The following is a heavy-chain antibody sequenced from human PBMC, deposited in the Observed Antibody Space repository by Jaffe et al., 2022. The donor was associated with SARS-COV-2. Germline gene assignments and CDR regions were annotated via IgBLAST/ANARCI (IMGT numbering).Heavy chain of an antibody. V-gene: IGHV3-7*03. Sequence: EVQLVESGGGLVQPGGSLRLSCAASGFTFSSYWMSWVRQAPGKGLEWVANIKQDGSEKYYVDSVKGRFTISRDNAKNSLYLQMNSLRAEDTAVYYCARDLPTSELGYCSGGSCYPLDYWGQGTLVTVSS. CDR3: ARDLPTSELGYCSGGSCYPLDY. J-gene: IGHJ4*02. D-gene: IGHD2-15*01. CDR1: GFTFSSYW. CDR2: IKQDGSEK.